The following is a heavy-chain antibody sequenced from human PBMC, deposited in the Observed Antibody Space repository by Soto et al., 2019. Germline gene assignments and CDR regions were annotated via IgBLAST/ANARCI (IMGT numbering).Heavy chain of an antibody. CDR3: AKDGSSSSKPYGAFDI. CDR2: ISGSGGST. CDR1: GFTFSSYV. V-gene: IGHV3-23*01. Sequence: EVQLLESGGGLVQPGGSLRLSCAASGFTFSSYVMSWVRQAPGKGLEWVSAISGSGGSTYYADSVKGRFTISRDNSKNTLYLQMNSLRAEDTAVYYCAKDGSSSSKPYGAFDIWGQGTMVTVSS. D-gene: IGHD6-6*01. J-gene: IGHJ3*02.